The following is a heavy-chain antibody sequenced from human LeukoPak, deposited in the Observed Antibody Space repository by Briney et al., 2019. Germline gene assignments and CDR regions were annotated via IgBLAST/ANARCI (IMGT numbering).Heavy chain of an antibody. Sequence: NPGGSLRLSCAASGFTFSSYGMHWVRQAPGKGLEWVGRIRSKTAGGTTDVAAPVKGRFSISRDDSKNTLYLQMNSLKTEDTAVYYCARDLYWVFGWGQGTLVTVSS. D-gene: IGHD3-3*01. J-gene: IGHJ4*02. CDR1: GFTFSSYG. CDR2: IRSKTAGGTT. V-gene: IGHV3-15*01. CDR3: ARDLYWVFG.